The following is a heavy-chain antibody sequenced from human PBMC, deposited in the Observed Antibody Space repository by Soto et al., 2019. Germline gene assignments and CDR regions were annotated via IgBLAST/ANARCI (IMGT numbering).Heavy chain of an antibody. V-gene: IGHV1-8*02. D-gene: IGHD5-18*01. J-gene: IGHJ4*02. CDR3: ARGEGIQLSLPDY. CDR2: MNPNSGNT. CDR1: GYTFTSYD. Sequence: GPSVKVSCKASGYTFTSYDINWVRQATGQGLEWMGWMNPNSGNTGYAQKLQGRVTMTRNTSISTAYMELSSLRSEDIAVYYCARGEGIQLSLPDYWGQGTLVTVSS.